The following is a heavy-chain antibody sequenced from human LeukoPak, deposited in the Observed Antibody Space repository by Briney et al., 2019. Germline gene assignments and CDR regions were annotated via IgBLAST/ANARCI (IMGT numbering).Heavy chain of an antibody. CDR2: ISAYNGNT. D-gene: IGHD3-10*01. V-gene: IGHV1-18*01. CDR1: GYTFTSHG. J-gene: IGHJ5*02. CDR3: ARERRFGEFMDWFDP. Sequence: ASVKVSCKASGYTFTSHGISWVRQAPGQGLEWMGWISAYNGNTNYAQKLQGRVTMTTDTSTSTAYMELRSLRSDDTAVYCCARERRFGEFMDWFDPWGQGTLVTVSS.